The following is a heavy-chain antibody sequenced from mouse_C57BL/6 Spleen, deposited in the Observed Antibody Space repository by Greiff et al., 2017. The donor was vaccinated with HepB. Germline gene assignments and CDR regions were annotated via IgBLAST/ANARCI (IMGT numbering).Heavy chain of an antibody. Sequence: VQLQQSGPELVKPGASVKISCKASGYAFSSSWMNWVKQRPGKGLEWIGRIYPGDGDTNYNGKFKGKATLTADKSSSTAYMQLSSLTSEDSAVSFCARSQYFDVWGTGTTVTVSS. CDR3: ARSQYFDV. J-gene: IGHJ1*03. CDR1: GYAFSSSW. V-gene: IGHV1-82*01. CDR2: IYPGDGDT.